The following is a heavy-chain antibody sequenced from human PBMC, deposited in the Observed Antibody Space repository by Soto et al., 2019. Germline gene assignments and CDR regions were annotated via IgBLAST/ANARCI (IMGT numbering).Heavy chain of an antibody. J-gene: IGHJ4*02. V-gene: IGHV3-33*01. Sequence: QVQLVESGGGVVQPGRSLRLSCAASVFTFNAYGMHWVRQAPGKGLEWVAVIWYDGSNKDYADSVKGRFTISRDNSKNTLYLQMNSLRAEDTAVYYCARDKFDYFDNSASFDYWGQGALVTVSS. CDR3: ARDKFDYFDNSASFDY. CDR2: IWYDGSNK. CDR1: VFTFNAYG. D-gene: IGHD3-22*01.